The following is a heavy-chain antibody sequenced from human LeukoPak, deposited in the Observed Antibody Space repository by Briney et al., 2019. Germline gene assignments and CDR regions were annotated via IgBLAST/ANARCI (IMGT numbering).Heavy chain of an antibody. V-gene: IGHV3-74*01. J-gene: IGHJ4*02. Sequence: PGGSLRLSCAASGFTFSTYWMHWVRQAPGKGLVWVSRINGDGTTTNYADAVKGRFTISRDNAKNTLYPQMNNLRVEDTAVYYCTRAISVNWGQGTLVTVSS. CDR1: GFTFSTYW. D-gene: IGHD3-3*01. CDR3: TRAISVN. CDR2: INGDGTTT.